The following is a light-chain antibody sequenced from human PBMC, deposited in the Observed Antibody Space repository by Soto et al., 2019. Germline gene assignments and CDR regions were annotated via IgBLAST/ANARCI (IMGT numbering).Light chain of an antibody. CDR2: KAS. CDR3: QQDNRSPLP. Sequence: DIQMTQSPSTLSASVGDRVTITCRASQSISSWLAWYQQKPGKAPKLLIYKASSLESGVPSRISGSGSGTECTLTISSLQPDDFATYYCQQDNRSPLPFGGGTKVEIK. V-gene: IGKV1-5*03. CDR1: QSISSW. J-gene: IGKJ4*01.